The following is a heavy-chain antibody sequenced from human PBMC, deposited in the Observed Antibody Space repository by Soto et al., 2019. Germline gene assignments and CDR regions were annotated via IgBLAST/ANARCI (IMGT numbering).Heavy chain of an antibody. CDR1: GGSISSGDYC. Sequence: ASETLSLTWTVSGGSISSGDYCWSWIRQPPGKGLEWIGYIYYSGSTYYNPSLKSRVTISVDTSKNQFSLKLSSVTAADTAVYYCARASFYGGNYPFDYWGQGTLVTVSS. V-gene: IGHV4-30-4*01. D-gene: IGHD4-4*01. J-gene: IGHJ4*02. CDR2: IYYSGST. CDR3: ARASFYGGNYPFDY.